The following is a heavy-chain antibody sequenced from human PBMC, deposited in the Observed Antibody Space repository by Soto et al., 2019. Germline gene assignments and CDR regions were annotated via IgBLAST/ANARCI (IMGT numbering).Heavy chain of an antibody. Sequence: SETLSLTCTVSGGSISSYYWSWIRQPPGKGLEWIGYIYYSGSTNYNPSLKSRVTISVDTSKNQFSLKLSSVTAADTAVYYCASIYYYEGYYFDYWGQGTLVTVS. D-gene: IGHD3-22*01. CDR2: IYYSGST. J-gene: IGHJ4*02. CDR3: ASIYYYEGYYFDY. CDR1: GGSISSYY. V-gene: IGHV4-59*08.